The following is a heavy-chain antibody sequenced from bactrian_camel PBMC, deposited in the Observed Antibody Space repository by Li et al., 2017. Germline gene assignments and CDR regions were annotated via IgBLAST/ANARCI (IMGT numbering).Heavy chain of an antibody. CDR3: AADLFRPRRYGGPWNLPAPREYSY. CDR1: AYTYKAYC. CDR2: ITPDGRI. D-gene: IGHD6*01. V-gene: IGHV3S53*01. J-gene: IGHJ4*01. Sequence: HVQLVESGGGSVQAGGSMRLSCTASHAYTYKAYCMGWSRQAPGKEREGVATITPDGRISYADSMKGRVTISKDNAKNTLYLQMNSLKPEDTAMYYCAADLFRPRRYGGPWNLPAPREYSYCGRGTQVTVS.